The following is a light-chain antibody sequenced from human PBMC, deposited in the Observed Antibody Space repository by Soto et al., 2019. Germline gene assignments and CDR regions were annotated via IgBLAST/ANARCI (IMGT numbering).Light chain of an antibody. CDR1: QSVSSN. J-gene: IGKJ1*01. Sequence: DRATXSCRARQSVSSNVAWYQQKPGQAPRLLSYAASTRATGIPARFSGSGYGTHVPRTISSLPAEDFASYYGQRLHSWPITFG. CDR3: QRLHSWPIT. V-gene: IGKV3-15*01. CDR2: AAS.